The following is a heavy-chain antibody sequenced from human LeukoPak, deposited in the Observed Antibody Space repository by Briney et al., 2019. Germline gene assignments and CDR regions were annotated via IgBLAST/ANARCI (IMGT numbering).Heavy chain of an antibody. J-gene: IGHJ2*01. Sequence: SGGSLRLSCAASGFTFSSYNMNWVRQAPGKGLEWVSSISDSSNYIYYADSVKGRFTISRDNAKNSLYLEMISLRAEDTAIYYCAKDRTVGASYWYFDLWGRGTLVTVSS. CDR3: AKDRTVGASYWYFDL. CDR1: GFTFSSYN. CDR2: ISDSSNYI. D-gene: IGHD1-26*01. V-gene: IGHV3-21*04.